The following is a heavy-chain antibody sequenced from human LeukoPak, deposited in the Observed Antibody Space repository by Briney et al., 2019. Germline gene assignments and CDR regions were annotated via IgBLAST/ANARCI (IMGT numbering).Heavy chain of an antibody. J-gene: IGHJ4*02. CDR1: YY. Sequence: YYXXXXXXXPGXGLEWXGEINHSGSTNYNPSLKRRVTISVDTSKNKFSLKMSSVTAADTAVYYCARGELGLWFGELSWENWGQGTLVTVSS. D-gene: IGHD3-10*01. CDR2: INHSGST. V-gene: IGHV4-34*01. CDR3: ARGELGLWFGELSWEN.